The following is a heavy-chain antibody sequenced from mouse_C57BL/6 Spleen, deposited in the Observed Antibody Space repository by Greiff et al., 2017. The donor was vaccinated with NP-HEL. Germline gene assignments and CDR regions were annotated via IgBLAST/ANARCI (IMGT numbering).Heavy chain of an antibody. CDR2: IYPGDGDT. CDR3: ARYTDSSAY. Sequence: VKLQESGPELVKPGASVKISCKASGYAFSSSWMNWVKQRPGKGLEWIGRIYPGDGDTNYNGKFKGKATLTADKSSSTAYMQLSSLTSEDSAVYFCARYTDSSAYWGQGTLVTVSA. J-gene: IGHJ3*01. CDR1: GYAFSSSW. D-gene: IGHD3-2*01. V-gene: IGHV1-82*01.